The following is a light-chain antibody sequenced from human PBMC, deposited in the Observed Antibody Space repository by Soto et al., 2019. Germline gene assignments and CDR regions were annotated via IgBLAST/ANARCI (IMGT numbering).Light chain of an antibody. V-gene: IGKV1-27*01. CDR1: QGISHF. CDR2: AAS. CDR3: QKYNPVPRT. J-gene: IGKJ1*01. Sequence: DIRMTQSPSSLSASVGDRVTITCRASQGISHFLAWYQQKPGKVPKLLIYAASILQSGVPPRFSGSGSGTEFTLTISSLQPEDVATYYCQKYNPVPRTFGQGTKVDIK.